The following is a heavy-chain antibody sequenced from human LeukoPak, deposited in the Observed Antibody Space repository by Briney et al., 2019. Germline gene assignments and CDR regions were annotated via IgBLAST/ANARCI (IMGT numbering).Heavy chain of an antibody. CDR1: GYTFTSYY. Sequence: ASVKVSCKASGYTFTSYYMHWVRQAPEQGLEWMGIINPSGGSTSYAQKFQGRVTMTRDTSTSTVYMELSSLRSEDTAVYYCAREGSGYCSGGSCYVFDYWGQGTLVTVSS. CDR2: INPSGGST. V-gene: IGHV1-46*01. J-gene: IGHJ4*02. CDR3: AREGSGYCSGGSCYVFDY. D-gene: IGHD2-15*01.